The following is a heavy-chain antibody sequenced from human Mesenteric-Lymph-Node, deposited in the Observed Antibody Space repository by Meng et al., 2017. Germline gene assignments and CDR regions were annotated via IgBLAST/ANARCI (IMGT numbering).Heavy chain of an antibody. J-gene: IGHJ4*02. CDR3: ARVGYSSSWQLDY. CDR1: GGSISSSSYY. Sequence: SQTLSPTCTVSGGSISSSSYYWGWIRQPPGRGLEWIGSIYYSGSTYYNPSLKSRVTISVDTSKNQFSLKLSSVTAADTAGYYCARVGYSSSWQLDYWGQGTLVTVSS. CDR2: IYYSGST. D-gene: IGHD6-13*01. V-gene: IGHV4-39*07.